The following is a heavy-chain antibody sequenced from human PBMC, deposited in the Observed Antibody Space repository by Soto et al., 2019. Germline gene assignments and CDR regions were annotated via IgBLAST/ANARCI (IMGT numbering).Heavy chain of an antibody. J-gene: IGHJ4*02. CDR2: ISYDGSNK. CDR3: VGGQYYFDY. V-gene: IGHV3-30*03. D-gene: IGHD3-10*01. Sequence: QVQLVESGGGVVQPGRSLRLSCAASGFPFSSYGMHWVREAPGKGLEWVAVISYDGSNKYYADSVKGRFTISRDNSANTLYLQMNSLRPEDTALYYCVGGQYYFDYRGQGTLGTVSP. CDR1: GFPFSSYG.